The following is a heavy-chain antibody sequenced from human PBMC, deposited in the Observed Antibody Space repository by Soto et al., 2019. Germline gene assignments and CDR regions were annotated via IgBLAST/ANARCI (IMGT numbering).Heavy chain of an antibody. Sequence: QVQLQESGPGLVKPSETLSLTCTVSGGSISSYYWSWIRQPPGKGLEWIGYIYYSGSTNYNPSLKSRGTIAVDTSKNQFSLKLSSVTAADTAGYYCARHWGFWADYWGQGTLVTVSS. D-gene: IGHD3-16*01. J-gene: IGHJ4*02. CDR2: IYYSGST. CDR1: GGSISSYY. V-gene: IGHV4-59*08. CDR3: ARHWGFWADY.